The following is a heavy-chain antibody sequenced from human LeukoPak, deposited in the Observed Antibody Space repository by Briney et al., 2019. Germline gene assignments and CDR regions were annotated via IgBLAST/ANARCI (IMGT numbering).Heavy chain of an antibody. Sequence: ASVKVSCRASGYTFTNYGVNWVRQAPGQGLEWMGRINTNTRNPTYAQGFTGRFVFSLDTSLSTAYLQISSLKAEDTAVYYCARDKYQLPYEIDYWGQGTLVTVSS. CDR2: INTNTRNP. CDR3: ARDKYQLPYEIDY. J-gene: IGHJ4*02. D-gene: IGHD2-2*01. V-gene: IGHV7-4-1*02. CDR1: GYTFTNYG.